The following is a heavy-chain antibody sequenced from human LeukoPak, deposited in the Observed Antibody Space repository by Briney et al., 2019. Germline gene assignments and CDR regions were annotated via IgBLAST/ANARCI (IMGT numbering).Heavy chain of an antibody. J-gene: IGHJ5*02. CDR3: AKRRIAVAGWFDP. D-gene: IGHD6-19*01. CDR1: GFTFRSYA. Sequence: PGGSLRLSCAASGFTFRSYAMSWVRQAPGKGLEWVSVISGSGGSIYYADSVKGRFTISRDNSKNTLYLQMNRLRAEDTAVYYCAKRRIAVAGWFDPWGQGTLVTVSS. V-gene: IGHV3-23*01. CDR2: ISGSGGSI.